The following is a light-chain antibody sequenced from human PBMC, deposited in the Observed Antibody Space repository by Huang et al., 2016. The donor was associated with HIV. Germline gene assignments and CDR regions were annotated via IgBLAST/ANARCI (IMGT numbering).Light chain of an antibody. CDR2: DAA. J-gene: IGKJ5*01. Sequence: EIVLTQSPGTLSLSPGERATLSCRDSQSVRSNALAWYHQKPGQAPRLLSYDAARRATGRPDRFSGSGSGTGVTLTISRLEPEDFAVYYCQQYGGSPPITFGQGTRLEIK. CDR1: QSVRSNA. CDR3: QQYGGSPPIT. V-gene: IGKV3-20*01.